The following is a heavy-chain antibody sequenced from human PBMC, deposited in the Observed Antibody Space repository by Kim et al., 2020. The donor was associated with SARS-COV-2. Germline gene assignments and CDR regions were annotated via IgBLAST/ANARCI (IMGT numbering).Heavy chain of an antibody. D-gene: IGHD3-9*01. CDR3: ARVGYYNILAGYYQGHFGAGDCFDY. CDR1: GGSFSGYY. CDR2: INHSGST. J-gene: IGHJ4*02. V-gene: IGHV4-34*01. Sequence: SETLSLTCAVYGGSFSGYYWSWIRQPPGKGLEWIGEINHSGSTNYNPSLKSRVTISVDKSKNQFSLKLSSVTAADTAVYYCARVGYYNILAGYYQGHFGAGDCFDYWGQGTLVTVSS.